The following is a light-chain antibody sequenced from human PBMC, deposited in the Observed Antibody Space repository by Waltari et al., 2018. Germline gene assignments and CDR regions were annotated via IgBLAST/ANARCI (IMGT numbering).Light chain of an antibody. CDR1: QSIRSS. CDR3: QHYVGWPPAYT. V-gene: IGKV3-15*01. J-gene: IGKJ2*01. CDR2: GAA. Sequence: IVMTQSPVTLSVSPGEGATLSCRASQSIRSSLAWYQARPGQAHRLLIYGAATRATGTAARFRGSGYGTEFSLTISSLQSEDFGIYYCQHYVGWPPAYTFGQGTKLEIK.